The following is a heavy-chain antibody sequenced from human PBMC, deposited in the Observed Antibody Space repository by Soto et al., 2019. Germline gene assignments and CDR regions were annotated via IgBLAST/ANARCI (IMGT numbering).Heavy chain of an antibody. V-gene: IGHV5-10-1*01. J-gene: IGHJ4*02. Sequence: GESLKIACKGSGYSFAGYWITWVRQKPGKGLEWMGRIDPSDSQTYYSPSFRGHVTISVTKSITTVFLQWSSLRASDTAMYYCARQIYDSDTGPNFQYYFDSWGQGTPVTVSS. D-gene: IGHD3-22*01. CDR2: IDPSDSQT. CDR3: ARQIYDSDTGPNFQYYFDS. CDR1: GYSFAGYW.